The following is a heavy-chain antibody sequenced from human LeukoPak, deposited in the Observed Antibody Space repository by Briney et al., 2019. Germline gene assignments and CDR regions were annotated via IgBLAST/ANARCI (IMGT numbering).Heavy chain of an antibody. V-gene: IGHV1-2*02. Sequence: VASVKVSCKASGYTFTGYYMHWVRQAPGQGLEWMGWINPNSGGTNYAQKFQGRVTMTRDTSISTAYMELSRLRSDDTAVYYCARGPGISQNVVPAAIRRYYYYYMDVWGKGTTVTVSS. J-gene: IGHJ6*03. CDR3: ARGPGISQNVVPAAIRRYYYYYMDV. CDR2: INPNSGGT. CDR1: GYTFTGYY. D-gene: IGHD2-2*02.